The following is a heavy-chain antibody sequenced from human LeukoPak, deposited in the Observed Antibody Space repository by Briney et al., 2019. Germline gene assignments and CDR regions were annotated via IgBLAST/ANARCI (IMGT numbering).Heavy chain of an antibody. CDR3: ARTYYDSSGFNDY. Sequence: SETLSLTCTVSGGSINSYYWGWIRQPPGKGLEWIGSIYYSGSTYYNPSLKSRVTISVDTSKNQFSLKLSSVTAADTAVYYCARTYYDSSGFNDYWGQGTLVTVSS. J-gene: IGHJ4*02. V-gene: IGHV4-39*01. CDR2: IYYSGST. CDR1: GGSINSYY. D-gene: IGHD3-22*01.